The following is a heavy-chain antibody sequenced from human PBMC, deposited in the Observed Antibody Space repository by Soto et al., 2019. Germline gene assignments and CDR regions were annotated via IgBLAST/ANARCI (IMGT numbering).Heavy chain of an antibody. CDR1: GGSISSGDYY. CDR2: IYYSGST. CDR3: AREVAAHWRHYGMHV. D-gene: IGHD6-13*01. J-gene: IGHJ6*02. V-gene: IGHV4-30-4*01. Sequence: TLSLTCTVSGGSISSGDYYWGWIRQPPGKGLEWIGYIYYSGSTYYNPSLKSRVTISVDTSKNQFSLKLSSVTAADTAVYYCAREVAAHWRHYGMHVRGQGTTLTLSS.